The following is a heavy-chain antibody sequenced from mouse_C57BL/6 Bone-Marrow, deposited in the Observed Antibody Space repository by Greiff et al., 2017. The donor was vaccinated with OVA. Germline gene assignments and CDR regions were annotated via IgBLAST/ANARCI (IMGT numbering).Heavy chain of an antibody. CDR2: INPYNGGT. CDR1: GYTFTDYY. V-gene: IGHV1-19*01. Sequence: SGPVLVKPGASVKMSCKASGYTFTDYYMNWVKQSHGKSLEWIGVINPYNGGTSYNQKFKGKATLTVDKSSSTAYMELNSLTSEDSAVYYCARGDYDYGYWYFDVWGTGTTVTVSS. D-gene: IGHD2-4*01. CDR3: ARGDYDYGYWYFDV. J-gene: IGHJ1*03.